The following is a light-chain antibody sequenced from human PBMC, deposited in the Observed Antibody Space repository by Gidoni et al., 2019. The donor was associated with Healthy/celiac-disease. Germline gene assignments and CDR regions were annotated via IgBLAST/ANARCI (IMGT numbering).Light chain of an antibody. CDR2: DVS. CDR3: SSYTSSSTRVV. Sequence: GQSITISCTGTSSDVGGYNYVSWYQQHPGKATKLMIYDVSNRPSGVSNRFSGSKSGNTASLTISGLQAEDEADYYCSSYTSSSTRVVFGGGTKLTVL. J-gene: IGLJ2*01. V-gene: IGLV2-14*03. CDR1: SSDVGGYNY.